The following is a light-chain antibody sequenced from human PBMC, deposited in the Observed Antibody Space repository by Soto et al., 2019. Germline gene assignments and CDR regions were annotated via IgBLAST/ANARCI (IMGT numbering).Light chain of an antibody. Sequence: EIVLTQSPGILSLSPGERATLSCRASQSVSSSYLAWYQQKPGQAPSLLIYGASSRATGIPDRFSGSGSGTDFTLTISRLEPEDFAVYYWQQYGTSPRTFGQGTKVEIK. V-gene: IGKV3-20*01. J-gene: IGKJ1*01. CDR1: QSVSSSY. CDR2: GAS. CDR3: QQYGTSPRT.